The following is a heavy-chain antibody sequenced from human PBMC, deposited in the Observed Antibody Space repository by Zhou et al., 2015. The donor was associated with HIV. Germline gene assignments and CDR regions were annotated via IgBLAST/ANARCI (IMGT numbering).Heavy chain of an antibody. Sequence: QVQLVESGGDLVKPGGSLRLSCVASGFSFSDYYMTWIRQAPGKGLEWVSFISGSGRTKYYVDSVKGRFTISRDNAKNSQYLQMNNLRGEDTAVYYCARPGTSWGMDVWGQGP. CDR3: ARPGTSWGMDV. V-gene: IGHV3-11*01. CDR1: GFSFSDYY. J-gene: IGHJ6*02. CDR2: ISGSGRTK.